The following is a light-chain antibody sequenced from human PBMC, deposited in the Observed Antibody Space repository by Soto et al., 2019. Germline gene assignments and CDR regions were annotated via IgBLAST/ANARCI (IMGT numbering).Light chain of an antibody. CDR3: QQYDVLPPLT. J-gene: IGKJ4*01. Sequence: DIQMTQSPSSLSASVGDRVTITCQASRDIKNYLNWYQQKPGKAPDLLIYDASNLKIGVPSRFSGSGSGTHVTFTISNLQPEDIATYYCQQYDVLPPLTFGGGTKVEIK. CDR1: RDIKNY. CDR2: DAS. V-gene: IGKV1-33*01.